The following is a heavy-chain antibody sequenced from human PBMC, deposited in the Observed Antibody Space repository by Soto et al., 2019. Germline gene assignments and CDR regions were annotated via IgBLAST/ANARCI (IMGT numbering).Heavy chain of an antibody. Sequence: EIQLVESGGDLVKSGGSLRLSCAASGFAFSSYTMNWVRQAPGKGLEWISSISSGGDSTHYADSVKGRLTVTRDSAKNSLFLQRNRLRVEETAVYYCAIDVSLLVRVASWGQGTLVSVSS. J-gene: IGHJ5*02. CDR2: ISSGGDST. V-gene: IGHV3-21*06. D-gene: IGHD5-12*01. CDR1: GFAFSSYT. CDR3: AIDVSLLVRVAS.